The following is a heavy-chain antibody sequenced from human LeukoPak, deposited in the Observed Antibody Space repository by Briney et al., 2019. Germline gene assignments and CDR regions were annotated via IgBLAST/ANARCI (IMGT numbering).Heavy chain of an antibody. CDR3: ARVTSIAAATWSGYYYYMDV. Sequence: GGSLRLSCAASGFTFSSYSMNWVRQAPGKGLEWVSSISSSSSYIYYADSVKGRFTISRDNAKNSLYLQMNSLRAEDTAVYYCARVTSIAAATWSGYYYYMDVWGKGTTVTISS. CDR1: GFTFSSYS. V-gene: IGHV3-21*04. CDR2: ISSSSSYI. D-gene: IGHD6-13*01. J-gene: IGHJ6*03.